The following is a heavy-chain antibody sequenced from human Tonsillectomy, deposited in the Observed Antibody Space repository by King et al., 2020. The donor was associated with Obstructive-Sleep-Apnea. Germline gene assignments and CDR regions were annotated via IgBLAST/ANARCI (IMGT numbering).Heavy chain of an antibody. CDR1: GVSLSTSGVG. CDR3: AHSQRYSSSWYRGDAFDI. D-gene: IGHD6-13*01. V-gene: IGHV2-5*02. CDR2: IYWDDDK. Sequence: ITLKESGPTLVKPTQTLTLTCTFSGVSLSTSGVGVGWIRQPPGKALEWLALIYWDDDKRYSPSVKVRLPITKDTPKNQVALTMTNMDPVDTATYYCAHSQRYSSSWYRGDAFDIWGQGTMVTVSS. J-gene: IGHJ3*02.